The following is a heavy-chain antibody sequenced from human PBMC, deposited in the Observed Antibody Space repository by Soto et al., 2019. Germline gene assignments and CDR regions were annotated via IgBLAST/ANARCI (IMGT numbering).Heavy chain of an antibody. D-gene: IGHD6-13*01. CDR1: GYTFTSYY. J-gene: IGHJ6*02. V-gene: IGHV1-46*01. Sequence: AASVKVSCKASGYTFTSYYMHWVRQAPGQGLEWMGIINPSGGSTSYAQKFQGRVTMTRNTSTSTVYMELSSLRSEDTAVYYCARPAFSSSWFGGYYYYGMDVWGQGTTVTVSS. CDR3: ARPAFSSSWFGGYYYYGMDV. CDR2: INPSGGST.